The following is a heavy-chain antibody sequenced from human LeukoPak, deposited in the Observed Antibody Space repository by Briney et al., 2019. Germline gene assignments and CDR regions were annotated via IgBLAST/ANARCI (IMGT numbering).Heavy chain of an antibody. V-gene: IGHV4-30-2*01. D-gene: IGHD3-10*01. Sequence: QTPSLTCVVAGGSISSGDYSWSWIRQPPGKGLEWIGHIYHSGSTHSNPSLNSRVTISVDRSKNQLSLKLSSVTAADTAVYYCARAAGPSSSFDHWGQGTLVLVSA. J-gene: IGHJ4*02. CDR1: GGSISSGDYS. CDR3: ARAAGPSSSFDH. CDR2: IYHSGST.